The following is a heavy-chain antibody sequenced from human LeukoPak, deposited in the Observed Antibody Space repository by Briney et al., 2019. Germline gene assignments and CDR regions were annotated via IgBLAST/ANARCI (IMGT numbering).Heavy chain of an antibody. CDR1: GYTFTSYD. CDR3: ARGLWFGELWYFDY. V-gene: IGHV1-8*03. CDR2: MNPNSGNT. D-gene: IGHD3-10*01. Sequence: ASVKVSCKASGYTFTSYDINWVRQATGQGLEWMGWMNPNSGNTGYAQKFQGRVTITRNTSISTAYMELSSLRSEDTAVYYCARGLWFGELWYFDYWGQGTLVTFSS. J-gene: IGHJ4*02.